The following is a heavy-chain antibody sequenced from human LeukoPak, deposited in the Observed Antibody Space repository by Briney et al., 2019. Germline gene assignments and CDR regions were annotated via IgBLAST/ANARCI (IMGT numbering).Heavy chain of an antibody. CDR2: IIPIFGTA. J-gene: IGHJ4*02. D-gene: IGHD6-19*01. CDR1: GGTFSSYA. CDR3: AREAAGKWQWLPDY. V-gene: IGHV1-69*05. Sequence: GASVKVSCKASGGTFSSYAISWVRQAPGQGLEWMGGIIPIFGTANYAQKFQGRVTITRDTSASTAYMELSSLRSEDTAVYYCAREAAGKWQWLPDYWGQGTLVTVSS.